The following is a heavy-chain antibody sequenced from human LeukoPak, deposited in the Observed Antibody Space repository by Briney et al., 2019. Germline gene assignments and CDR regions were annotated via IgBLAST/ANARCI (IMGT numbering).Heavy chain of an antibody. D-gene: IGHD6-13*01. CDR1: GFTFATYG. J-gene: IGHJ4*02. Sequence: PGGSLILSCAASGFTFATYGLHWVRQAPGKGLEWVAAIASNGGSEYYADSVKGRFTISRDNSKNTLFLQMNSLRPDDTAVYYCAKRGHYSINWYHYFDYWGQGTLVTVSS. V-gene: IGHV3-30*18. CDR2: IASNGGSE. CDR3: AKRGHYSINWYHYFDY.